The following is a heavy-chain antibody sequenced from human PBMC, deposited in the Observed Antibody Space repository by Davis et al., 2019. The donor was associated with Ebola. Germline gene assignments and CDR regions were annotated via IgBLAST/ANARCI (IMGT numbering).Heavy chain of an antibody. Sequence: ASVKVSCKASGYSFTGNYVQWVRQAPGQGLEWMGRINPNSGGTNYAQKFQGRVTMTRDTSISTVYMEMSRLRSDDTAVYFCARGGITMMVVPRDYYYGLDVWGQGTTVTVSS. V-gene: IGHV1-2*06. D-gene: IGHD3-22*01. CDR2: INPNSGGT. CDR3: ARGGITMMVVPRDYYYGLDV. CDR1: GYSFTGNY. J-gene: IGHJ6*02.